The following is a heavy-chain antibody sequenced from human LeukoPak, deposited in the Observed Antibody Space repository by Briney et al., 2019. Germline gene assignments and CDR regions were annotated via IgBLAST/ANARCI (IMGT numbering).Heavy chain of an antibody. D-gene: IGHD2-2*01. CDR3: ARTRDCSKTNCYVMDP. V-gene: IGHV1-18*04. Sequence: GASVKVSCTAFGYTFTTYGINWVRQAPGQGLEWMGWIGPYNINTHYAQKVQGRVTMTTDTSTSTAYMELRSLRSDDTAVYYRARTRDCSKTNCYVMDPWGQGTLVTVSS. CDR2: IGPYNINT. CDR1: GYTFTTYG. J-gene: IGHJ5*02.